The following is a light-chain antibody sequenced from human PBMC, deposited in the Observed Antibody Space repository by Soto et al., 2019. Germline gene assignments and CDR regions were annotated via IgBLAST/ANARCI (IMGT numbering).Light chain of an antibody. J-gene: IGKJ1*01. V-gene: IGKV1-39*01. CDR1: QSISSY. CDR2: AAS. Sequence: DIQMTQSPSSLSASVGDRVTITCRASQSISSYLNWYQQKPGKAPKLLIHAASILQSGVPSRFSGSGSGTDFTLTISSLQPEDFATYYCQQSYNTPRAFGQGTKVEI. CDR3: QQSYNTPRA.